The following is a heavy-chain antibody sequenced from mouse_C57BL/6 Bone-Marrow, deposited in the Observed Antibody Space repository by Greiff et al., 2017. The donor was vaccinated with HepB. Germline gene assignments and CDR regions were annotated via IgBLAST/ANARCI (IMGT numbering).Heavy chain of an antibody. V-gene: IGHV1-69*01. J-gene: IGHJ3*01. CDR3: ARGGILPFAY. Sequence: QVQLQQPGAELVMPGASVKLSCKASGYTFTSYWMHWVKQRPGQGLEWIGEIDPSDSYTNYNQKFKGKSTLTVDKSSSTAYMQLSSLTSEDSAVYYCARGGILPFAYWGQGTLVTVSA. CDR1: GYTFTSYW. CDR2: IDPSDSYT.